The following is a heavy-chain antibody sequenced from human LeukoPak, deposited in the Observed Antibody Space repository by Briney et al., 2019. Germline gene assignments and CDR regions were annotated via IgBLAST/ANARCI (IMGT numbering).Heavy chain of an antibody. CDR2: IYYSGFT. J-gene: IGHJ6*02. V-gene: IGHV4-59*01. CDR3: VRGWEYGYLAPWGRDV. CDR1: GGSLTGFH. Sequence: SETLSLTCTVPGGSLTGFHWSWIRQPPGKRPVWIGYIYYSGFTNYDSSVKSRVTMSMHASKNPFSLRLTSATAADTAACYCVRGWEYGYLAPWGRDVWGQGITVIVSS. D-gene: IGHD1-26*01.